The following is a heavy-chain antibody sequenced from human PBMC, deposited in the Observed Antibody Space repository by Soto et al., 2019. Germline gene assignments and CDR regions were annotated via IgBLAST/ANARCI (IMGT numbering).Heavy chain of an antibody. D-gene: IGHD6-19*01. Sequence: SETLSLTCTVSGGSISSSSYXWGWIRQPPGKGLEWIGSIYYSGSTYYNPSLKSRVTISVDTSKNQFSLKLSSVTAADTAVYYCARHQTVAGPFDYWGQGTLVTVSS. CDR1: GGSISSSSYX. CDR3: ARHQTVAGPFDY. J-gene: IGHJ4*02. V-gene: IGHV4-39*01. CDR2: IYYSGST.